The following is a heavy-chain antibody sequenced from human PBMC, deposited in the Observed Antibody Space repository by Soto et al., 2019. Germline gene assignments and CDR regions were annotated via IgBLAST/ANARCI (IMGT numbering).Heavy chain of an antibody. CDR1: GFTFSSYG. D-gene: IGHD4-17*01. CDR3: AKDYGDYYYYGMDV. J-gene: IGHJ6*02. Sequence: QVQLVESGGGVVQPGRSLRLSCAASGFTFSSYGMHWVRQAPGKGLEWVAVISYDGSNKYYADSVKGRFTISRDNSKNTLYLQMNSLRAEDTAVYYCAKDYGDYYYYGMDVWGQGTTVTVSS. V-gene: IGHV3-30*18. CDR2: ISYDGSNK.